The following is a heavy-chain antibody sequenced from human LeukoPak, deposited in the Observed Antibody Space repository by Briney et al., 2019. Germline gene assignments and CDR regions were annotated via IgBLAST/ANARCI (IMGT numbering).Heavy chain of an antibody. Sequence: GESLKISCKGSGYSFATYWIGWVRQMPGKGLEWMGIIYPGDSDTRYSPSFQGQVTFSADRSISTAYLHWGRLKASDTAIYYCARRGDIQPDYWGQGTLVTVSS. J-gene: IGHJ4*02. CDR2: IYPGDSDT. CDR1: GYSFATYW. V-gene: IGHV5-51*01. CDR3: ARRGDIQPDY. D-gene: IGHD2-15*01.